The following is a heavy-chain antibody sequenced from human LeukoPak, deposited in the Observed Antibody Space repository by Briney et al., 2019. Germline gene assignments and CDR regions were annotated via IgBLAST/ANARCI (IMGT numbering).Heavy chain of an antibody. CDR2: ISYGASNK. V-gene: IGHV3-30*18. D-gene: IGHD2-21*01. CDR1: GFTFSNYG. CDR3: AKDLSSILVAGAFDI. Sequence: PGGSLRLSCAASGFTFSNYGMHWVRQAPGKGLEWVAVISYGASNKYYADSVKGRFTISRDNSKNTQYLQINSLRAEDTAMYYCAKDLSSILVAGAFDIWGQGTMVTVSS. J-gene: IGHJ3*02.